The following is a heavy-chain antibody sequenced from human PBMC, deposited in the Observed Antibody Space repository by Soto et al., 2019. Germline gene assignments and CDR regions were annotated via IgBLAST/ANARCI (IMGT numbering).Heavy chain of an antibody. V-gene: IGHV3-9*01. CDR1: GFTFDDYA. J-gene: IGHJ4*02. Sequence: PGGSLRLSCAASGFTFDDYAMHWVRQAPGKGLEWVSGISWNSGSIGYADPVKGRFTISRDNAKNSLYLQMNSLRAEDTAVYYCASTSGIAVESHDYWGQGTLVTVSS. CDR3: ASTSGIAVESHDY. CDR2: ISWNSGSI. D-gene: IGHD6-19*01.